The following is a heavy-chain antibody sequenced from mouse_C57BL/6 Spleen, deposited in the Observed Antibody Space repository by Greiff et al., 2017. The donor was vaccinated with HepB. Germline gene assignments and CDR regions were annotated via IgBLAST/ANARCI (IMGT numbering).Heavy chain of an antibody. CDR2: IDPSDSYT. D-gene: IGHD2-3*01. CDR1: GYTFTSYW. Sequence: VQLQQPGAELVKPGASVKLSCKASGYTFTSYWMQWVKQRPGQGLEWIGEIDPSDSYTNYNQKFKGKATLTVDTSASTAYMELSSLTNEDSAVYYCTPDGYSAWFAYWGQGTLVTVSA. J-gene: IGHJ3*01. V-gene: IGHV1-50*01. CDR3: TPDGYSAWFAY.